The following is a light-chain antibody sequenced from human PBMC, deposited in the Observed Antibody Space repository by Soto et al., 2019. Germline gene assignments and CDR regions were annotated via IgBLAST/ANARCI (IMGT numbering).Light chain of an antibody. CDR1: ISDVGSYNY. CDR3: SSYTSSSLYV. CDR2: DVS. V-gene: IGLV2-14*01. J-gene: IGLJ1*01. Sequence: QSVLTQPASVSGSPGQSITISCTGTISDVGSYNYVSWYQQLPGKAPKLMIYDVSDRPSGVSNRFSGSKSGNTASLTISGLQAEDEADYYCSSYTSSSLYVFGTGTKVTVL.